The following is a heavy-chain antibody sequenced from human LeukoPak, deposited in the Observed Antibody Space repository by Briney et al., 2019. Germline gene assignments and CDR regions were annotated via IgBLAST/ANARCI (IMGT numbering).Heavy chain of an antibody. V-gene: IGHV3-23*01. CDR3: ARGPSKRSLIYIIYYYYGMDV. J-gene: IGHJ6*02. D-gene: IGHD3-10*01. CDR1: GFTFSSYT. CDR2: IGGRGGST. Sequence: GGSLALSCAASGFTFSSYTMNWVRQAPGKGLEWVSAIGGRGGSTFYADSVKGRFTISRDNSKSTLDLQMNSLSAEDTAVYYCARGPSKRSLIYIIYYYYGMDVWGQGTTVTVSS.